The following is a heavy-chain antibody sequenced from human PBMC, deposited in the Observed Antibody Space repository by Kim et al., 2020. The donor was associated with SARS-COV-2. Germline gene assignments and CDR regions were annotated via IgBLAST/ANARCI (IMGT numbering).Heavy chain of an antibody. CDR3: AREGGVCYRCVWFDP. CDR2: INHSGST. J-gene: IGHJ5*02. V-gene: IGHV4-34*01. CDR1: GGSFSGYY. Sequence: SETLSLTCAVYGGSFSGYYWSWIRQPPGKGLEWIGEINHSGSTNYNPSLKSRVTISVDTSKNQFSLKLSSVTAADTAVYYCAREGGVCYRCVWFDPWGQGTLVTVSS. D-gene: IGHD2-8*01.